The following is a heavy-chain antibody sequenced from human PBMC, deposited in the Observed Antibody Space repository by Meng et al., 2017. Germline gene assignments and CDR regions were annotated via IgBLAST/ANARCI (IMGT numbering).Heavy chain of an antibody. D-gene: IGHD3-10*01. V-gene: IGHV1-3*01. Sequence: QLLQSGVELKKPGASVKVSRKASGYTFTSYAMHWVRQAPGQRLEWMGWINAGNGNTKYSQKFQGRVTITRDTSASTAYMELSSLRSEDTAVYYCARSHVLLWFGEDLDYWGQGTLVTVSS. CDR2: INAGNGNT. CDR3: ARSHVLLWFGEDLDY. J-gene: IGHJ4*02. CDR1: GYTFTSYA.